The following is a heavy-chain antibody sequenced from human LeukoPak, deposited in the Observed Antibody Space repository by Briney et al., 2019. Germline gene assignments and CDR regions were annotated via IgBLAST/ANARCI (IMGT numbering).Heavy chain of an antibody. J-gene: IGHJ4*02. CDR3: ATSIVSSVVITLGY. V-gene: IGHV1-69*13. D-gene: IGHD3-22*01. CDR1: GGTFSSYA. CDR2: IIPIFGTA. Sequence: ASVKVSCKASGGTFSSYAISWVRQAPGQGLEWMGGIIPIFGTANYAQKFQGRVTITADESTSTAYMELSSLRSEDTAVYYCATSIVSSVVITLGYWGQGTLVTVSS.